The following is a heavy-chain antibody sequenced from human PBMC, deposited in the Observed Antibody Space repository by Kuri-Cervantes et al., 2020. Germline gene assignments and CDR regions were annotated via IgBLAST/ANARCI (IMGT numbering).Heavy chain of an antibody. V-gene: IGHV1-18*01. Sequence: ASVKVSCKASGYTLTTSYITWVRQATGQGLEWMGWISAYNGNTNYAQKLQGRVTMTTDTSTSTAYMELRSLRSDDTAVYYCARDPPTTVVTLYYYYGMDVWGQGTTVTVSS. CDR3: ARDPPTTVVTLYYYYGMDV. CDR1: GYTLTTSY. D-gene: IGHD4-23*01. CDR2: ISAYNGNT. J-gene: IGHJ6*02.